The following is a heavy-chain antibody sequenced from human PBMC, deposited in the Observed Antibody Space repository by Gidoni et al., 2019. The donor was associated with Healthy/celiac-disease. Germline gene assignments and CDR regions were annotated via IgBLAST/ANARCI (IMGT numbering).Heavy chain of an antibody. CDR3: ARARYYYDSSGTGFY. Sequence: EVQLLESGGGWVQPGGSLRLSCAASGFTFSSYAMSWVRQAPGKGLGWVSAISGSGGSTYYADSVKGRFTISRDNSKNTLYLQMNSLRAEDTAVYYCARARYYYDSSGTGFYWGQGTLVTVSS. D-gene: IGHD3-22*01. CDR1: GFTFSSYA. V-gene: IGHV3-23*01. CDR2: ISGSGGST. J-gene: IGHJ4*02.